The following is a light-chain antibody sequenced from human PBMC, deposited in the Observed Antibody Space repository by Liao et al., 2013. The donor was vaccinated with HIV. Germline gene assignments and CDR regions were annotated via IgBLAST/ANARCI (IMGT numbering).Light chain of an antibody. CDR2: YDN. CDR3: QAWDSSTGDVA. Sequence: SYVLTQPPSVSVAPGKTARITCGGNNIGSNSVHWYQQKPGQAPVLVIYYDNDRPSGIPERFSGSNSGNTATLTISRVEGGDEADYYCQAWDSSTGDVAFGGGTKLTVL. CDR1: NIGSNS. J-gene: IGLJ2*01. V-gene: IGLV3-21*01.